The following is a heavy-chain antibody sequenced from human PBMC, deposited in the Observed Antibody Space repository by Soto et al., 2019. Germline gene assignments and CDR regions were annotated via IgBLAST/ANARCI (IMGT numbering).Heavy chain of an antibody. Sequence: EVQLVESGGGLVQPGGSLRLSCAASGFTFSSYWMHWVRQAPGKGLVWVSRINSDGSSTSYADSVKGRFTISRDNAKNTLYLQMNSLRAEDTAVYYCARDEGVRSGWYNFDDLGDSWFDPWGQGTLVTVSS. CDR1: GFTFSSYW. CDR2: INSDGSST. CDR3: ARDEGVRSGWYNFDDLGDSWFDP. D-gene: IGHD6-19*01. J-gene: IGHJ5*02. V-gene: IGHV3-74*01.